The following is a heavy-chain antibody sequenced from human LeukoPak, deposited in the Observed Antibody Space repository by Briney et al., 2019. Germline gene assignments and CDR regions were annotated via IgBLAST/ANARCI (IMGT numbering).Heavy chain of an antibody. CDR1: GYTFTSYG. CDR2: ISAYNGNT. D-gene: IGHD2-8*01. CDR3: ARGGQGGYCTNGVCYTIAVAGTLGY. Sequence: ASVKVSCKASGYTFTSYGISWVRQAPGQGLEWMGWISAYNGNTNYAQKLQGRVTMTTDTSTSTAYMELRSLRSDDTAVYYCARGGQGGYCTNGVCYTIAVAGTLGYWGQGTLVTVSS. V-gene: IGHV1-18*01. J-gene: IGHJ4*02.